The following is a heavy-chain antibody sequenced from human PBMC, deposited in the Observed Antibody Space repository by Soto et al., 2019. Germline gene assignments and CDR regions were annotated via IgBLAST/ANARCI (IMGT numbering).Heavy chain of an antibody. CDR2: ISYDGSNK. Sequence: PGGSLRLSCAASGFTFSSYGMHWVRQAPGKGLEWVAVISYDGSNKYYADSVKGRFTISRDNSKNTLYLQMNSLRAEDTAVYYCAKERVMITFGGVIADYYHYYRLAVWGQGTTVTVAS. CDR3: AKERVMITFGGVIADYYHYYRLAV. V-gene: IGHV3-30*18. CDR1: GFTFSSYG. D-gene: IGHD3-16*02. J-gene: IGHJ6*02.